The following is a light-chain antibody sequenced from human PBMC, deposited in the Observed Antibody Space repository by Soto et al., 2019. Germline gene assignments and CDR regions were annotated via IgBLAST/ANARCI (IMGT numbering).Light chain of an antibody. CDR1: QGISSF. CDR3: QQLNSCPIP. CDR2: GAS. Sequence: IQLTQSPSSLSASVGDRVTITCRASQGISSFLAWYQQKPGKAHKLLIYGASTLQSGVPSRFSGSGSGTDFTLTIGSLQPEEFATYYCQQLNSCPIPFGPGTKGDIK. V-gene: IGKV1-9*01. J-gene: IGKJ3*01.